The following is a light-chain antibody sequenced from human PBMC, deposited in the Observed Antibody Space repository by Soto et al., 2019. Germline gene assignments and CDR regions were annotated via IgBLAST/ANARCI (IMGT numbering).Light chain of an antibody. J-gene: IGKJ5*01. Sequence: EIVLTQSPATLSLSPGERATLSCRASQSVSSYLAWYQQKPGQAPRLLIYDASNRATGIPARFSGSGSGTDFTLTISSLEPEDFAVYYCQQPSNWPPITFGQGTRLEI. CDR1: QSVSSY. CDR3: QQPSNWPPIT. V-gene: IGKV3-11*01. CDR2: DAS.